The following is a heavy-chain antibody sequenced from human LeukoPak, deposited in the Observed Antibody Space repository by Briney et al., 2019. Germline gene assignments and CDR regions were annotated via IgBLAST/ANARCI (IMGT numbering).Heavy chain of an antibody. CDR1: GFIFSSYG. CDR3: ARDLKGNGCLDY. J-gene: IGHJ4*02. CDR2: IWYDGSNK. Sequence: GGSLRLSCAASGFIFSSYGIHWVRQAPAKGLEWVAVIWYDGSNKYYGDSVKGRFTISRDNSRNTVYLQMSSLRDEDTAMYYCARDLKGNGCLDYWGQGTLVTVSS. V-gene: IGHV3-33*01. D-gene: IGHD2-8*01.